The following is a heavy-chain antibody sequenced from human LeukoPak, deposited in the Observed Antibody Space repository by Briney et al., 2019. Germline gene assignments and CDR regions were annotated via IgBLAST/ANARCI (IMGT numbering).Heavy chain of an antibody. J-gene: IGHJ4*02. Sequence: KPSETLSLTCTVSGDSISIYYWSWIRQPPGKGLEWIGYIYYSGSTNYNPSLKSRVTISVDTSKNQFSLKLSSVTAADTAVYYCASSPWSSSWYYFDYWGQGTLVTVSS. CDR2: IYYSGST. D-gene: IGHD6-13*01. CDR1: GDSISIYY. V-gene: IGHV4-59*01. CDR3: ASSPWSSSWYYFDY.